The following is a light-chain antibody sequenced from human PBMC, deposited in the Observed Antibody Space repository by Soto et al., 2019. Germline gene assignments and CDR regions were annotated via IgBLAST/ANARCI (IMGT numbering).Light chain of an antibody. Sequence: QSVLTQPASVSGSPGQSITISCTGTSNDIGAYNYVSWYQQHPGKAPKLLIYDVTNRPSGISDRFSGSKSGRTASLTISGLQPEDEAAYYCSSYTSIIAVVFGGGTTLTVL. V-gene: IGLV2-14*03. CDR1: SNDIGAYNY. J-gene: IGLJ2*01. CDR2: DVT. CDR3: SSYTSIIAVV.